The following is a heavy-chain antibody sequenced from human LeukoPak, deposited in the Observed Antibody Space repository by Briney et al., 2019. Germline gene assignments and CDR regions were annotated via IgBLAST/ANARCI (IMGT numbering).Heavy chain of an antibody. CDR1: GFTFSNYA. CDR3: AKRGDFDY. J-gene: IGHJ4*02. CDR2: ISHSGGIT. Sequence: GGSLRLSCAASGFTFSNYAMNWVRQAPGKGLEWVSMISHSGGITYYADSVKGRFTISRDNSRNTLYLQMNSLSADDTAVYYCAKRGDFDYWGQGTLVTVSS. V-gene: IGHV3-23*01.